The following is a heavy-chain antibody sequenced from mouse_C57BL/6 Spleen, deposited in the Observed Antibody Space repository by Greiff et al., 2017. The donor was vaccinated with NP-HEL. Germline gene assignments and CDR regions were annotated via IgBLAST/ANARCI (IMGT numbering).Heavy chain of an antibody. CDR1: GYTFTSYW. CDR2: LHPNRGST. V-gene: IGHV1-64*01. J-gene: IGHJ4*01. D-gene: IGHD1-1*01. CDR3: ARLRTHSSYFAMDY. Sequence: QVQLQQPGAELVKPGASVKLSCKASGYTFTSYWMHWVMQRPGQGLEWIGMLHPNRGSTFYNEKFKGKATLTVDKSSSTAYMQLSTLTSVDSEVYYSARLRTHSSYFAMDYWGQGTSVTVSS.